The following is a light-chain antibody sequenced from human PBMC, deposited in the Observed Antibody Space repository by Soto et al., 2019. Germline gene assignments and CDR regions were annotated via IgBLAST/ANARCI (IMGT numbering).Light chain of an antibody. V-gene: IGKV3-20*01. CDR3: HQYGSSSWT. J-gene: IGKJ1*01. Sequence: EIVLTQSPATLSLSPVERATLSCRASQSVSSSYLAWYQQKPGQAPRLLIYGASSRATGIPDRFSGSGSGTDFTLTISRLEPEDFAVYYCHQYGSSSWTFGQGTKVDIK. CDR2: GAS. CDR1: QSVSSSY.